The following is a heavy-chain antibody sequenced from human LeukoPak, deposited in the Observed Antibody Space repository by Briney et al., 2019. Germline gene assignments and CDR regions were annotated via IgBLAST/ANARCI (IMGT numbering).Heavy chain of an antibody. CDR1: GFTFSSYE. CDR2: ISSSGSTT. V-gene: IGHV3-48*03. J-gene: IGHJ4*02. Sequence: GGSLRLSCAASGFTFSSYEMNWVRQAPGKGLEWVSYISSSGSTTYYADSVKGRFTISRDNAKNSLYLQMNSLRAEDTAVYYCARDRGAQWLVPLDYWGQGTLVTVSS. CDR3: ARDRGAQWLVPLDY. D-gene: IGHD6-19*01.